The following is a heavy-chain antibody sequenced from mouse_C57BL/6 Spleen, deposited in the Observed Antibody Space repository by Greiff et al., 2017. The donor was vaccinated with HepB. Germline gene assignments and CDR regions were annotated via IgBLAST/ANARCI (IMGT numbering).Heavy chain of an antibody. CDR3: ARGDYDGAGFAY. Sequence: EVKLVESEGGLVQPGSSMKLSCTASGFTFSDYYMAWVRQVPEKGLEWVANINYDGSSTYYLDSLKSRFIISRDNAKNILYLQMSSLKSEDTATYYCARGDYDGAGFAYWGQGTLVTVSA. V-gene: IGHV5-16*01. D-gene: IGHD2-4*01. CDR2: INYDGSST. J-gene: IGHJ3*01. CDR1: GFTFSDYY.